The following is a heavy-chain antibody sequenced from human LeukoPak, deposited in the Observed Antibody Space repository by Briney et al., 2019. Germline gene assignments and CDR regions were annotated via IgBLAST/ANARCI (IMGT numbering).Heavy chain of an antibody. D-gene: IGHD6-6*01. J-gene: IGHJ6*03. CDR3: ARRGSSSSGYYYYYYMDV. V-gene: IGHV5-51*01. CDR2: IYPGDSDT. CDR1: GYSFTTYW. Sequence: GESLKISFKGSGYSFTTYWIGWVRQMPGKGLAWMGIIYPGDSDTRYSPSFQAQVTISADKSISTPYLQWSSLKASDPAIYYCARRGSSSSGYYYYYYMDVWGKGTTVTVSS.